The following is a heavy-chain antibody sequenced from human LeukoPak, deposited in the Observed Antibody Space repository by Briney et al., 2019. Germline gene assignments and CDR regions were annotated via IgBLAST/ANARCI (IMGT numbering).Heavy chain of an antibody. CDR3: ARVSPRRAGYYMFDY. CDR1: GYTFTSYG. Sequence: GSVTVSCKASGYTFTSYGISWVRQAPGQGLEWMGWISAYNGNTNYAQKLQGRVTMTTDTSTSTAYMELRSLRSDDTAVYYCARVSPRRAGYYMFDYWGQGTLVTVSS. CDR2: ISAYNGNT. D-gene: IGHD3-9*01. J-gene: IGHJ4*02. V-gene: IGHV1-18*01.